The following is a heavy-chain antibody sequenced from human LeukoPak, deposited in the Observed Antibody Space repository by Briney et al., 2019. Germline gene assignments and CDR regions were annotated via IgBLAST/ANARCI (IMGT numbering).Heavy chain of an antibody. Sequence: GGSLRLSCAASGFTFDDYGMSWVRQAPGKGXXXXXGINWNGGSTGYADSVKGRFTISRDNAKNSLYLQMNSLRAEDTALYHCARTSCSSTSCPPDYWGQGTLVTVSS. CDR2: INWNGGST. J-gene: IGHJ4*02. CDR1: GFTFDDYG. D-gene: IGHD2-2*01. V-gene: IGHV3-20*01. CDR3: ARTSCSSTSCPPDY.